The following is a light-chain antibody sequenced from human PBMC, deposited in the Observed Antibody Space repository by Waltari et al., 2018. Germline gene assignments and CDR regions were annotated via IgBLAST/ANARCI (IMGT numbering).Light chain of an antibody. V-gene: IGKV1-33*01. Sequence: DIQMTQSTSSLSASVGDRVTVTCQASQDISNSLNWYQQKPGKAPKLLIYDAFPLERGVPSRFCGSGSGTNFTLTISSLQPEDIATYYCQQYDNFSFFGGGTKVEIK. CDR2: DAF. J-gene: IGKJ4*01. CDR1: QDISNS. CDR3: QQYDNFSF.